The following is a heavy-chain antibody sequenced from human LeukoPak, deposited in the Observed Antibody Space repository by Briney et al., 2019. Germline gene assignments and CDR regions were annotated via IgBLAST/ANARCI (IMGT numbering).Heavy chain of an antibody. CDR2: IIPIFGTA. D-gene: IGHD7-27*01. V-gene: IGHV1-69*05. CDR1: GGTFSRYA. J-gene: IGHJ4*02. Sequence: SVRVSCKASGGTFSRYASSWERQGPGEGGEWMGGIIPIFGTANYAQKFQGRVTITTDQSTSTAYMELSSLRSEDTAVYYCARETGDPYGIDYFDYWGLGTLVTVSS. CDR3: ARETGDPYGIDYFDY.